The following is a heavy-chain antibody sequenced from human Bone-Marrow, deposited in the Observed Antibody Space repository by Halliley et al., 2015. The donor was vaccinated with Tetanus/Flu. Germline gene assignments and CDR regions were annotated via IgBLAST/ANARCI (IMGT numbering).Heavy chain of an antibody. V-gene: IGHV4-59*01. Sequence: GYVYNSGIPNYNPSPKSRVPISIDPSKNQFSLRLSSMTAADPAVYFCARRSNSGYRSAYFGSWGQGALVTVSS. CDR3: ARRSNSGYRSAYFGS. J-gene: IGHJ4*02. D-gene: IGHD5-18*01. CDR2: VYNSGIP.